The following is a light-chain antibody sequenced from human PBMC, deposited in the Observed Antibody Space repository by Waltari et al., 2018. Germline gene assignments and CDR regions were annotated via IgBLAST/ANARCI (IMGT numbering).Light chain of an antibody. Sequence: DIQMTQSPSSLSASVGDRVTITCRASQSIGIYLNWYQQKPGKGPELLIYAASSLQTGVPSRFSGSGSETDFTLTINSLQFEDFATYYCQQSYSTPTFGGGTKVEIK. J-gene: IGKJ4*01. V-gene: IGKV1-39*01. CDR3: QQSYSTPT. CDR2: AAS. CDR1: QSIGIY.